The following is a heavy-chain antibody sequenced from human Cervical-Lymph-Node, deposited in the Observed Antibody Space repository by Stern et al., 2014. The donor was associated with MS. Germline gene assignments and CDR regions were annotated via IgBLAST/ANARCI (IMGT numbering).Heavy chain of an antibody. CDR3: ARGTYDILTGYYPQFDY. J-gene: IGHJ4*02. CDR1: GGSISSGGYY. D-gene: IGHD3-9*01. V-gene: IGHV4-31*03. Sequence: QVQLQESGPGLVKPSQTLSLTCTVSGGSISSGGYYWSWIRQHPGKGLEWIGYIYYTGSPYYNPSLKSRVTISVDTSKNQFSLKLSSVTAADTAVYYCARGTYDILTGYYPQFDYWGQGTLVTVSS. CDR2: IYYTGSP.